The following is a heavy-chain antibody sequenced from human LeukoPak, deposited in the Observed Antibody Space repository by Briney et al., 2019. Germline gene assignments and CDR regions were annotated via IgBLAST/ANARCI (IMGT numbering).Heavy chain of an antibody. D-gene: IGHD3-22*01. Sequence: QSGGSLRLSCAASGFTFSSYAMSWVRQAPGKGLEWVSAISGSGGSTYYADSVKGRFTISRDNSKNTLYLQMNSLRAEDTAVYYCAKDSAYDSSGYYQTLFDYWGQGTLVTVSS. CDR2: ISGSGGST. V-gene: IGHV3-23*01. J-gene: IGHJ4*02. CDR1: GFTFSSYA. CDR3: AKDSAYDSSGYYQTLFDY.